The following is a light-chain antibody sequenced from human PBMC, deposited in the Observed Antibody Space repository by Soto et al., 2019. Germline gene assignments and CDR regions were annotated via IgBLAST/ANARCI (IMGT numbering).Light chain of an antibody. CDR2: AAS. Sequence: DIQMTQSTSSLSASVGDRVTITCRASQGISNYLAWCQQKPGKVPKLLIYAASTLQSGVPSRFSGSGSGTDFNLTISSLQPEDVATYYCQKYNSAPPFSFGGGTKVEIK. J-gene: IGKJ4*01. CDR3: QKYNSAPPFS. CDR1: QGISNY. V-gene: IGKV1-27*01.